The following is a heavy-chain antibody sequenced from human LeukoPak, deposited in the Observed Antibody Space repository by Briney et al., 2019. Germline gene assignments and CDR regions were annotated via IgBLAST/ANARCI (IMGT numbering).Heavy chain of an antibody. Sequence: GGSLRLSCAASGFTFSRYSMNWVRQASGKGLEWVGRIRSKANSYATAYAASVKGRFTISRDDSKNTAYLQMNSLKTEDTAVYYCTREYYDSSGYYHYGGYYYYYMDVWGKGTTVTISS. CDR2: IRSKANSYAT. D-gene: IGHD3-22*01. V-gene: IGHV3-73*01. CDR1: GFTFSRYS. J-gene: IGHJ6*03. CDR3: TREYYDSSGYYHYGGYYYYYMDV.